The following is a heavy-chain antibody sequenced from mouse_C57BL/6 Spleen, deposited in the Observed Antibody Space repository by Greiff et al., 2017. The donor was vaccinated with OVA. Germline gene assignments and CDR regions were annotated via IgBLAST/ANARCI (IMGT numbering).Heavy chain of an antibody. CDR2: IYPRDGST. CDR3: ARWDYYYGSSFTMDY. CDR1: GYTFTDHT. Sequence: QVQLQQSDAELVKPGASVKISCKVSGYTFTDHTIHWMKQRPEQGLEWIGYIYPRDGSTKYNDKFKGKATLTADKSSSTAYMQLNSLTSEDSAVYFCARWDYYYGSSFTMDYWGQGTSVTVSS. D-gene: IGHD1-1*01. V-gene: IGHV1-78*01. J-gene: IGHJ4*01.